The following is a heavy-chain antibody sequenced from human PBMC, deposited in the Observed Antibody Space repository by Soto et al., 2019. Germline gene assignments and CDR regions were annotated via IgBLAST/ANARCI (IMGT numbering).Heavy chain of an antibody. CDR3: ARRYSSAFDI. CDR1: GGSISSYY. D-gene: IGHD6-13*01. V-gene: IGHV4-59*08. CDR2: IYYSGST. Sequence: SATLSLTCTVSGGSISSYYWSWIRQPPGKGLEWIGYIYYSGSTNYNPSLKSRVTISVDTSKNQFSLKLSSVTAADTAVYYCARRYSSAFDIWGQGTMVTVSS. J-gene: IGHJ3*02.